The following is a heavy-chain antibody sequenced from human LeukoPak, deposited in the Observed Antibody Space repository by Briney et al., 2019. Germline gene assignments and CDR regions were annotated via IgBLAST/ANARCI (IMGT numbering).Heavy chain of an antibody. J-gene: IGHJ4*02. CDR3: AREAVAGLGRVDY. CDR2: IIPIFGTA. V-gene: IGHV1-69*13. D-gene: IGHD6-19*01. CDR1: GGTCSSYA. Sequence: SVKVSCKASGGTCSSYAISWVRQAPGQGLEWMGGIIPIFGTANYAQKFQGRVTITADESTSTAYMELSSLRSEDTAMYYCAREAVAGLGRVDYWGQGTLVTVSS.